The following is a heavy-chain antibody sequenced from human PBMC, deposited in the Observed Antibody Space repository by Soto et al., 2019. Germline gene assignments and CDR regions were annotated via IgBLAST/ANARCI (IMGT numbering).Heavy chain of an antibody. CDR2: ISSNGGHI. J-gene: IGHJ6*02. D-gene: IGHD3-10*01. CDR3: VKDLGGSGSYPYLVMTDYYFGMDV. CDR1: GFTFSGYA. V-gene: IGHV3-64D*08. Sequence: EVQLVESGGGLVQPGGSLRLSCSVSGFTFSGYAMHWVRQAPGKGLEIISTISSNGGHIYYADSVRGRFTISRDHSLNTLFLQMSSLTPEDTAVYYCVKDLGGSGSYPYLVMTDYYFGMDVWGQGTTVTVSS.